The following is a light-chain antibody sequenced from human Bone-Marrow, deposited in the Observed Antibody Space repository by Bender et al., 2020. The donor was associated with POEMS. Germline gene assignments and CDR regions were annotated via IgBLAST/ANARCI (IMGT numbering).Light chain of an antibody. CDR3: QVWDTDSYI. Sequence: SYVLSQAPSVSVAPGETARITCGGDDIRSKNVLWYQQKAGEAPVLVIYYDSDRPPGIPERFSGSNSGNTATLIISRVEAGDEADYWCQVWDTDSYIFAGGTKLTVL. CDR1: DIRSKN. J-gene: IGLJ2*01. V-gene: IGLV3-21*04. CDR2: YDS.